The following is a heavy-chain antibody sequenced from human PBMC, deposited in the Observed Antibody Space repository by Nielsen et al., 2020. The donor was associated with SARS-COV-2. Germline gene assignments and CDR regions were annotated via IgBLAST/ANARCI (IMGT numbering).Heavy chain of an antibody. V-gene: IGHV3-23*01. CDR2: ISGSGGST. CDR3: AKDRRDGYNLPSHFDY. D-gene: IGHD5-24*01. J-gene: IGHJ4*02. CDR1: GCTFSSYA. Sequence: GGSLRLSCAASGCTFSSYAMSWVRQAPGKGLEWVSAISGSGGSTYYADSVKGRFTISRDNSKNTLYLQMNSLRAEDTAVYYCAKDRRDGYNLPSHFDYWGQGTLVTVSS.